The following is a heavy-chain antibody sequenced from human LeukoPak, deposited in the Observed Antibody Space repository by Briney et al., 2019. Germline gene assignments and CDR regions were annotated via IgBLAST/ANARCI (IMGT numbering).Heavy chain of an antibody. D-gene: IGHD1-26*01. J-gene: IGHJ3*02. V-gene: IGHV4-61*05. CDR2: IYYSGST. Sequence: SETLSLTCTVSSGSISTSNYYWGWVRQPPGKALEWIGYIYYSGSTNYNPSLKSRVTISVDTSKNQFSLKLSSVTAADTAVYYCARVGGSYYYAFDIWGQGTMVTVSS. CDR1: SGSISTSNYY. CDR3: ARVGGSYYYAFDI.